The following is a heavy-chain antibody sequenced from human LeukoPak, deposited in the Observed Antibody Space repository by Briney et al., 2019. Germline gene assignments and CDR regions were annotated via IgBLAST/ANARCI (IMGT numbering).Heavy chain of an antibody. CDR2: ISSSSSIK. J-gene: IGHJ6*02. CDR3: ARNVPHYGDYSAANYYYYGMDV. D-gene: IGHD4-17*01. CDR1: GFTFSSHS. Sequence: GGSLRLSCAGSGFTFSSHSINWVRQAPGKGLEWVASISSSSSIKYYADSVRGRFTISRDNPKNSAYLQMNSLTAEDTAVYYCARNVPHYGDYSAANYYYYGMDVWGQGTTVTVSS. V-gene: IGHV3-21*01.